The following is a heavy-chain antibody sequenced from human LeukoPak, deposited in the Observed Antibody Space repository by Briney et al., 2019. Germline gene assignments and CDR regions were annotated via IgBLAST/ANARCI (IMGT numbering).Heavy chain of an antibody. V-gene: IGHV4-38-2*01. CDR3: ATRDDSSGYYPNYFDY. D-gene: IGHD3-22*01. CDR1: VYSIILVDY. J-gene: IGHJ4*02. Sequence: PSETLPLTCAVSVYSIILVDYWGWLRQPPGKGLEWIGSIYHSGNTYYNPSLKSRVTISLGTSKNQLSLKLSSVTATDTAVYYSATRDDSSGYYPNYFDYWGKGTLVTVSS. CDR2: IYHSGNT.